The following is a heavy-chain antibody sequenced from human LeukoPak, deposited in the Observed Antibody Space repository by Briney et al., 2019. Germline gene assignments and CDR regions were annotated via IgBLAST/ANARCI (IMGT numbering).Heavy chain of an antibody. J-gene: IGHJ3*02. Sequence: ASVKVSCKVSGYTLTELSMHWVRQAPGKGLEWMGGFDPEDGETIYAQKFQGRVTMTEDTSTDTAYMELSSLRSEDTAVYYCATVFYRGLWERGSRYAFDIWGQGTMVTVSS. V-gene: IGHV1-24*01. D-gene: IGHD3-16*01. CDR2: FDPEDGET. CDR1: GYTLTELS. CDR3: ATVFYRGLWERGSRYAFDI.